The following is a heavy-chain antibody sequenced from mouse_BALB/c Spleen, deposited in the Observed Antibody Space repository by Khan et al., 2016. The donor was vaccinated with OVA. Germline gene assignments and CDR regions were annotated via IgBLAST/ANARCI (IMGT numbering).Heavy chain of an antibody. D-gene: IGHD1-1*01. V-gene: IGHV1S136*01. CDR3: APVGTSYGSFAY. J-gene: IGHJ3*01. Sequence: EVELVESGPELVKPGASVKMSCKASGYTFTSYVMHWVKQKPGLGLEWIGYIYPFNDDAKYNEKFKGKATLTSDKSSSTAYMELSSLTSEDSAVYYCAPVGTSYGSFAYWGQGTLVTVSA. CDR1: GYTFTSYV. CDR2: IYPFNDDA.